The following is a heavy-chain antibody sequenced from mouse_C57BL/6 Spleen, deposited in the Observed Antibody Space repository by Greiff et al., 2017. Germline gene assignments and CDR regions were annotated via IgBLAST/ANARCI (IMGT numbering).Heavy chain of an antibody. CDR1: GFTFSDYG. CDR2: ISSGSSTI. V-gene: IGHV5-17*01. Sequence: EVQLVESGGGLVKPGGSLKLSCAASGFTFSDYGMHWVRQAPEKGLEWVAYISSGSSTIYYADTVKGRFTISRDNAKHTLFLQMTGLRSEDTAMYYCARRDYDAGYYAMDYWGQGTSVTVSS. J-gene: IGHJ4*01. D-gene: IGHD2-4*01. CDR3: ARRDYDAGYYAMDY.